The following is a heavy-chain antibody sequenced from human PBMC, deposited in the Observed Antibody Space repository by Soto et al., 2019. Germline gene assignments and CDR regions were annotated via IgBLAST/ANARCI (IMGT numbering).Heavy chain of an antibody. Sequence: SVKVSCKASGGTFSSYAISWVRQAPGQGLEWMGGIIPIFGTANYAQKFQGRVTITADESTSTAYMELSSLRSEDTAVYYCASHGITGTWVYYYGMDVWCQGTTVTVSS. CDR1: GGTFSSYA. CDR3: ASHGITGTWVYYYGMDV. D-gene: IGHD1-7*01. V-gene: IGHV1-69*13. J-gene: IGHJ6*02. CDR2: IIPIFGTA.